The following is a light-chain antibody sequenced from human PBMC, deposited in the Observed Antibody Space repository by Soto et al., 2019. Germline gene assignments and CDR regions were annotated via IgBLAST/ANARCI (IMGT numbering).Light chain of an antibody. J-gene: IGKJ1*01. CDR3: QQVMTYPQT. Sequence: EIVLTQSPATLSLSPGERATLSCRASQSVSSSLAWYQQKPGQAPRLLIYDTSNRATGIPARFSGSGSGTDFTLTISSLEPEDFAVYYCQQVMTYPQTFGQGTTVEIK. V-gene: IGKV3-11*01. CDR1: QSVSSS. CDR2: DTS.